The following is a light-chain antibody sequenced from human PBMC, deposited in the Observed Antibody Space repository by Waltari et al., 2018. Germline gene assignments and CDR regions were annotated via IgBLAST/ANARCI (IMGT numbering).Light chain of an antibody. CDR1: ENLANY. Sequence: DIQMTQAPSSLSASIGDRVIITFRASENLANYVSWYLQKPGTAPELLIYRISSLQSGVPSRVSGGGSGTDFTLTISRLQPEDFATYICQQSYSRPPTFGQGTKVEIK. J-gene: IGKJ2*01. CDR3: QQSYSRPPT. V-gene: IGKV1-39*01. CDR2: RIS.